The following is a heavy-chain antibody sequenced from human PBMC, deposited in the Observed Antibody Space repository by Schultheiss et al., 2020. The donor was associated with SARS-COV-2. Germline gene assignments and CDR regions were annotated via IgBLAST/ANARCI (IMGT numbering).Heavy chain of an antibody. J-gene: IGHJ4*02. CDR2: ISTTGGAT. CDR1: GFTFSSYS. V-gene: IGHV3-21*01. D-gene: IGHD1-20*01. CDR3: ARDLTGIAH. Sequence: GESLKISCAASGFTFSSYSMNWVRQAPGKGLEWVSVISTTGGATYYADSVKGRFTISRDNSKNSLYLQMNSLRAEDTAVYYCARDLTGIAHWGQGTLVTVSS.